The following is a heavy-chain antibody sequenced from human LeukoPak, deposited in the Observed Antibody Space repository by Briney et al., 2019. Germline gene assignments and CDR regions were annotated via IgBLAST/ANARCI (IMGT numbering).Heavy chain of an antibody. CDR3: VRDINYYDSSGFGGGYYYYYYMDV. J-gene: IGHJ6*03. V-gene: IGHV1-2*06. Sequence: ASVKVSCKASGYTFIDYHLHWVRQAPGQGLEWMGRINPKSGGTIYAQKFQGRVTMTRDTSISTAYMELSSLRSDDTAVYFRVRDINYYDSSGFGGGYYYYYYMDVWGRGTTVTVSS. CDR2: INPKSGGT. CDR1: GYTFIDYH. D-gene: IGHD3-22*01.